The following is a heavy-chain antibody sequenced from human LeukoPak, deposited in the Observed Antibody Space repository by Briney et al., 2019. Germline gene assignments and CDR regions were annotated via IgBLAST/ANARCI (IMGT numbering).Heavy chain of an antibody. D-gene: IGHD6-19*01. CDR3: ARSYSSGWYF. J-gene: IGHJ4*02. Sequence: GASVKVSCKASGYTFSGYYMHWVRQAPGQGPEWMGWINPNSGGTKHAQKFQGRVTMTRDTSISTAYMELSRLRSDDTAVYYCARSYSSGWYFWGQGTLVTVSS. V-gene: IGHV1-2*02. CDR2: INPNSGGT. CDR1: GYTFSGYY.